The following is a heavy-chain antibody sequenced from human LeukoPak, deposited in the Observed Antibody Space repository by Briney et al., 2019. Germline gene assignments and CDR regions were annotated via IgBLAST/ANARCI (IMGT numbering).Heavy chain of an antibody. CDR1: GYTFTNYG. J-gene: IGHJ5*02. Sequence: ASVKVSCKASGYTFTNYGISWVRQAPGQGLEWMGWISGYNGNTNYAQDVQGRVTMTTDTSTRTAYMELRSLRSDDTAVYCCARVSCGGDCYSNWFDPWGQGTLVTVSS. CDR2: ISGYNGNT. D-gene: IGHD2-21*02. V-gene: IGHV1-18*01. CDR3: ARVSCGGDCYSNWFDP.